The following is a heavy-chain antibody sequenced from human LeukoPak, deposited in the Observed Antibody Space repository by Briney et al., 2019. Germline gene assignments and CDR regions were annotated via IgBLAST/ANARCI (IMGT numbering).Heavy chain of an antibody. CDR2: INSDGINT. D-gene: IGHD3-10*01. J-gene: IGHJ4*02. Sequence: GGSLRLSCAASGFTFSNYWMHWVRHAPGKGLVWVSRINSDGINTSYADSVKGRFTISRDNAKNSLFLQMNSLRVEDTAIYFCARDGAARGSGSFGDWGQGTLVTVSS. CDR1: GFTFSNYW. CDR3: ARDGAARGSGSFGD. V-gene: IGHV3-74*01.